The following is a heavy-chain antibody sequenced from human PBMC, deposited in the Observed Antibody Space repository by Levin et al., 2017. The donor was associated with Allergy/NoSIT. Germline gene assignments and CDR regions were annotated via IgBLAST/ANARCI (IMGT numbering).Heavy chain of an antibody. V-gene: IGHV3-9*01. CDR2: ISWNSGSI. CDR3: ARDNIGLPDAFDI. CDR1: GFTFDDYA. D-gene: IGHD3-10*01. J-gene: IGHJ3*02. Sequence: SLKISCAASGFTFDDYAMHWVRQAPGKGLEWVSGISWNSGSIGYADSVKGRFTISRDNAKNSLYLPMNSLRTEDTALYYCARDNIGLPDAFDIWGQGTMVIVSS.